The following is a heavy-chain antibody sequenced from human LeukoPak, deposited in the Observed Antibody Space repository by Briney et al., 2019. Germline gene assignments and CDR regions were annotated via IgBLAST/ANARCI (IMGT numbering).Heavy chain of an antibody. Sequence: PGESLSLSCAASGLTLSDYYMTWIRQAPGKGLEWVSYISTSGSTIKNADSVKGRFTISRDNSKNSRYLQMNSLRGEDTAVYYCARERKYGDYGVYLAPRGQGTLVSVSS. CDR1: GLTLSDYY. V-gene: IGHV3-11*04. D-gene: IGHD4-17*01. CDR3: ARERKYGDYGVYLAP. J-gene: IGHJ5*02. CDR2: ISTSGSTI.